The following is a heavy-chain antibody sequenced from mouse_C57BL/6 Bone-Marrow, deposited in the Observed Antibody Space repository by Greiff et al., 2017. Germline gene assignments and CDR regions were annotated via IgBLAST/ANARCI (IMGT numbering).Heavy chain of an antibody. CDR2: IHPNSGSP. J-gene: IGHJ1*03. V-gene: IGHV1-64*01. D-gene: IGHD1-1*01. Sequence: QVQLQQPGAELVKPGASVKLSCKASGYTFTSYWMHWVTQRPGQGLEWIGMIHPNSGSPNYNEKFKSKATLTVDKSSSTAYIQLSSLTSEDSAVYYCARSVRHYYGSSDWYFDVWGTGTTVTVSS. CDR3: ARSVRHYYGSSDWYFDV. CDR1: GYTFTSYW.